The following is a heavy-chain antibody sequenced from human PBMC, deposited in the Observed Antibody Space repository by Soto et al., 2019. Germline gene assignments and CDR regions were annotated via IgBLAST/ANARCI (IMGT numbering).Heavy chain of an antibody. CDR3: ARSLGYCISTTCHAPYYGMDV. D-gene: IGHD2-2*01. J-gene: IGHJ6*02. CDR1: GYTFTSYG. CDR2: ISAYNGNT. V-gene: IGHV1-18*01. Sequence: EASVKVSCKASGYTFTSYGISWVRQAPGPGLEWMGWISAYNGNTNYAQKLQGRVTMTTDTSTSTAYMELRSLRSDDTAVYYCARSLGYCISTTCHAPYYGMDVWGQGTTVT.